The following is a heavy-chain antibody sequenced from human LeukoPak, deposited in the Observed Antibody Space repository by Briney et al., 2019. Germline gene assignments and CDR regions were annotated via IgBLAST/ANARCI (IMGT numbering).Heavy chain of an antibody. J-gene: IGHJ4*02. CDR3: ARDFRTQLDGYSPPYHFDY. CDR2: ISSSSSHI. CDR1: GFTISGHS. V-gene: IGHV3-21*01. Sequence: PGGSLRLSCAASGFTISGHSMDWVRQAPGKGPEWVSSISSSSSHIYLADSVKGRFTISRDSAKNSLYLQMNSLRPEDTAVYYCARDFRTQLDGYSPPYHFDYWGQGTLVTVSS. D-gene: IGHD5-24*01.